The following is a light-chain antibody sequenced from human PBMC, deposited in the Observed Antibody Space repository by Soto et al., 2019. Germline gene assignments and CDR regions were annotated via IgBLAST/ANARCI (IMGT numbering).Light chain of an antibody. Sequence: DIQMTQSPSSLSASVGDRVTITCRASQSISTYLNWYQQKPGKAPKFLIYAASSLQSGVPSRFSGSGSGTDFTLTINSLQPEDFATYYCQQIYSALTFGPGTKVDV. CDR3: QQIYSALT. J-gene: IGKJ3*01. V-gene: IGKV1-39*01. CDR2: AAS. CDR1: QSISTY.